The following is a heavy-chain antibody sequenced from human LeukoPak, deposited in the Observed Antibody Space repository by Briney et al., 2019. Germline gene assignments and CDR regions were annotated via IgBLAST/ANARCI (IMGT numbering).Heavy chain of an antibody. V-gene: IGHV1-18*01. D-gene: IGHD3-3*01. CDR3: ARDNYSGYDFWSGYYPPFDY. CDR2: ISAYNGNT. Sequence: ASVKVSCEASGYTFTSYGISWVRQAPGQGLEWMGWISAYNGNTNYAQKLQGRVTMTTDTSTSTAYMELRSLRSDDTAVYYCARDNYSGYDFWSGYYPPFDYWGQGTLVTVSS. J-gene: IGHJ4*02. CDR1: GYTFTSYG.